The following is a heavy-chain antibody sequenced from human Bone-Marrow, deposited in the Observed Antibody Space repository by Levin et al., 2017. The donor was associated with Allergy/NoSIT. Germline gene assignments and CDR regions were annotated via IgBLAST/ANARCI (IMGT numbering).Heavy chain of an antibody. D-gene: IGHD6-19*01. CDR1: GFTVSATY. CDR2: IYSGGNT. Sequence: GGSLRLSCAASGFTVSATYMNWVRQAPGKGLEWVSVIYSGGNTYYTDSVKGRFTISRDNSENTLYLQMDSLTAADTAVYYCARAPPAKVAAPHRAYYFDYWGQGTLVTVSS. J-gene: IGHJ4*02. V-gene: IGHV3-53*01. CDR3: ARAPPAKVAAPHRAYYFDY.